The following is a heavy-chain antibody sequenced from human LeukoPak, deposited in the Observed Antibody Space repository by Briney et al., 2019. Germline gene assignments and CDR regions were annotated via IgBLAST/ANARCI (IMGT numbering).Heavy chain of an antibody. CDR2: IHYSGNT. D-gene: IGHD4-17*01. Sequence: PSKTVSLTCTVSGGSISSSSYYWGWIRQPPGKGLEWIGSIHYSGNTYCNPSLKSRVTISVDTSKNQFSLKLSSVTAADTAVYYCARLGKTTVTTSRPFDIWGQGTMAIV. CDR3: ARLGKTTVTTSRPFDI. CDR1: GGSISSSSYY. V-gene: IGHV4-39*01. J-gene: IGHJ3*02.